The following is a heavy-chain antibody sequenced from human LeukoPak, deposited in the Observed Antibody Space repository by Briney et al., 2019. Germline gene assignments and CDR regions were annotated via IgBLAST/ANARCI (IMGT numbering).Heavy chain of an antibody. J-gene: IGHJ4*02. Sequence: ASVKVCCKASGYTFTGYYMHWVRQAPGQGLEWMGWINPNSGGTNYAQKFQGRATMTRDTSISTAYMELSRLRSDDTAVYYCARAGSYKDFYYFDYWGQGTLVTVSS. V-gene: IGHV1-2*02. CDR1: GYTFTGYY. CDR2: INPNSGGT. D-gene: IGHD1-26*01. CDR3: ARAGSYKDFYYFDY.